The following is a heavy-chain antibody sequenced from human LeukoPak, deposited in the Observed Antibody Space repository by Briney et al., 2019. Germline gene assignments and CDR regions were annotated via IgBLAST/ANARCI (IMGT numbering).Heavy chain of an antibody. CDR2: IVPIFGTA. V-gene: IGHV1-69*01. CDR1: GGTFSSYA. Sequence: SVKVSCKASGGTFSSYAISWVRQAPGQGLEWMGGIVPIFGTANYAQKFQGRVTITADESTSTAYMELSSLRSEDTAVYYCASTGIQYMLYYFDYWGQGTLVTVSS. CDR3: ASTGIQYMLYYFDY. D-gene: IGHD2-8*01. J-gene: IGHJ4*02.